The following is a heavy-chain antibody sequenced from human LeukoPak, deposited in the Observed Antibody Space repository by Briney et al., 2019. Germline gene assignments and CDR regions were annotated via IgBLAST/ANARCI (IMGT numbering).Heavy chain of an antibody. Sequence: SETLSLTCTVSGGSISSYYWSWIRQPPGKGLEWIGYIYYSGSTHYNPSLKSRVTISVDTSKNQFSLKLSSVTAADTAVYYCARHRYYDSSGIRDDAFDIWGQGTMVTVSS. CDR1: GGSISSYY. J-gene: IGHJ3*02. CDR2: IYYSGST. D-gene: IGHD3-22*01. CDR3: ARHRYYDSSGIRDDAFDI. V-gene: IGHV4-59*12.